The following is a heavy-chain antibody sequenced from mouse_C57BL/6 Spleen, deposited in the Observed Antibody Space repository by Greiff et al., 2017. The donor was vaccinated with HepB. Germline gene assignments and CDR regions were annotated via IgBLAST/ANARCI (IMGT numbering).Heavy chain of an antibody. CDR1: GYTFTDYY. V-gene: IGHV1-19*01. Sequence: EVQLQQSGPVLVKPGASVKMSCKASGYTFTDYYMNWVKQSHGKSLEWIGVINPYNGGTSYNQKFKGKATLTVDKSSSTAYMELNSLTSEDSAVYYCARWTAQAAFDYWGQGTTLTVSS. CDR2: INPYNGGT. CDR3: ARWTAQAAFDY. D-gene: IGHD3-2*02. J-gene: IGHJ2*01.